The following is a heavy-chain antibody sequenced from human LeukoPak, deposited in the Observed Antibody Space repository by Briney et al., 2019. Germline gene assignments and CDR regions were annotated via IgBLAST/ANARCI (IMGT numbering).Heavy chain of an antibody. J-gene: IGHJ4*02. CDR2: ISGSGNGFSI. Sequence: GGSLRLSCSASGFVFTIYTMYWVRQAPGKGPEYVSTISGSGNGFSIYYADSVKGRFTISRDDSKSILYLQMNGLRSEDTAVYYCVKDFGRIRGTPDSRGQGTLVTVSS. V-gene: IGHV3-64D*06. CDR1: GFVFTIYT. CDR3: VKDFGRIRGTPDS. D-gene: IGHD1-26*01.